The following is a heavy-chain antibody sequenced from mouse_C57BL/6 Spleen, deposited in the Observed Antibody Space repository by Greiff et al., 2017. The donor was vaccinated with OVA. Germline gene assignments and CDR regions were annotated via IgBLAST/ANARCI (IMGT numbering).Heavy chain of an antibody. D-gene: IGHD2-4*01. J-gene: IGHJ2*01. V-gene: IGHV5-6*01. CDR2: ISSGGSYT. CDR1: GFTFSSYG. Sequence: EVHLVESGGDLVKPGGSLKLSCAASGFTFSSYGMSWVRQTPDKRLEWVATISSGGSYTYYPDSVKGRVTISRDNAKNTLYLQMSSLKSEDTAMYYCARQTMRYYFDYWGQGTTLTVSS. CDR3: ARQTMRYYFDY.